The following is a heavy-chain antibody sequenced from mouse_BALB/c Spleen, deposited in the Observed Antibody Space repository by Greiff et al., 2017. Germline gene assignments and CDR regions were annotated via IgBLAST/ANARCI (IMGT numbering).Heavy chain of an antibody. CDR2: IWGDGST. D-gene: IGHD2-14*01. J-gene: IGHJ4*01. CDR1: GFSLTGYG. CDR3: AKHEVRSAMDD. V-gene: IGHV2-6-7*01. Sequence: QVQLKESGPGLVAPSQSLSITCTVSGFSLTGYGVNWVRQPPGKGLEWLGMIWGDGSTDYNSARKSRLSISKDNSKSQVFLKMNSLQTDDTAMYYCAKHEVRSAMDDWGEGTSVTVSS.